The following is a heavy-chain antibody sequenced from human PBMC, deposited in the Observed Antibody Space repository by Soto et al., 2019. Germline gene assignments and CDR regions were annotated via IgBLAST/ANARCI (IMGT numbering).Heavy chain of an antibody. J-gene: IGHJ4*02. D-gene: IGHD3-22*01. V-gene: IGHV4-34*01. CDR1: GGSFRGYY. Sequence: QVQLQQWGAGLLKPSEILSLTCAVYGGSFRGYYWSWIRQPPGKGLEWIGEINHSGSTNYNPSHKSRVTISVDTFKNQYSLKLSSVTAADTAVYYCARSDGSSDYQFDYWGQGTLVTVSS. CDR2: INHSGST. CDR3: ARSDGSSDYQFDY.